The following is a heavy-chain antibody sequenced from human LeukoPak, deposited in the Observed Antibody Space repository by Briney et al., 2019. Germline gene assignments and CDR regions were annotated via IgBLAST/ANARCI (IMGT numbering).Heavy chain of an antibody. D-gene: IGHD3-10*01. J-gene: IGHJ4*02. V-gene: IGHV3-7*01. CDR2: INRDGGEK. CDR1: GFTFSSYW. Sequence: GGSLRLSCAASGFTFSSYWMSWVRQAPGKGLEWVANINRDGGEKYHVDSVKGRFTISRDNAKNSLYLQMNSLRTEDTAIYYCARAPEGSGSSYYFDYWGQGILITVSS. CDR3: ARAPEGSGSSYYFDY.